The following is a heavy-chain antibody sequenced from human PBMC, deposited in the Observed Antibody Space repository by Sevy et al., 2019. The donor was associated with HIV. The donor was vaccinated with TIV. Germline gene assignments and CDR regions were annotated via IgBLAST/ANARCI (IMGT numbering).Heavy chain of an antibody. CDR3: ARDLGGRVVVAATPPESAFDI. CDR1: GFTFSSYI. CDR2: ISSSSSYI. J-gene: IGHJ3*02. V-gene: IGHV3-21*01. D-gene: IGHD2-15*01. Sequence: GGSLRLSCAASGFTFSSYIMNWVRQAPGKGLEWVSCISSSSSYIYYADSVKGRFTISRDNAKNSLYLQMNSLRAEDTAVYYCARDLGGRVVVAATPPESAFDIWGQGTMVTVSS.